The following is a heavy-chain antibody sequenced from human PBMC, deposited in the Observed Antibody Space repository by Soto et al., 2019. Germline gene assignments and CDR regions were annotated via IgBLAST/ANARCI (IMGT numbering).Heavy chain of an antibody. CDR1: GFTFSSYA. CDR2: ISGSGGST. Sequence: GGSLGLSCAASGFTFSSYAMSWVRQAPGKGLEWVSAISGSGGSTYYADSVKGRFTISRDNSKNTLYLQMNSLRAEDTAVYYCAINRGITGTTADFDYWGQGTLVTVS. D-gene: IGHD1-7*01. V-gene: IGHV3-23*01. J-gene: IGHJ4*02. CDR3: AINRGITGTTADFDY.